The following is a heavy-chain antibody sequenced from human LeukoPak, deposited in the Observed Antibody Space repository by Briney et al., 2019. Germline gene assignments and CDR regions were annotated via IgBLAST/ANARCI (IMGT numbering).Heavy chain of an antibody. D-gene: IGHD3-16*01. CDR1: GFTFSTYA. J-gene: IGHJ4*02. CDR2: IGGSGGST. Sequence: GGSLRLSCAASGFTFSTYAMSWVRQAPGKGLEWVSAIGGSGGSTYYADSVKGRFSISRDDSKNTLYLQMNSLRAEDTAVYYCARDFGIYWGQGTLVTVSS. V-gene: IGHV3-23*01. CDR3: ARDFGIY.